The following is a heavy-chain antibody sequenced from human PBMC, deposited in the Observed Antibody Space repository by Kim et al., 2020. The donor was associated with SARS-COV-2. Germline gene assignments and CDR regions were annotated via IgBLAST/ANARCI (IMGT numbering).Heavy chain of an antibody. J-gene: IGHJ4*02. D-gene: IGHD3-10*01. Sequence: QDVQDLVTITRDTSARTAYMELTSLRSEDTAVYYCARKKFFAAGSYSDFDSWGQGTLVTVSS. V-gene: IGHV1-3*01. CDR3: ARKKFFAAGSYSDFDS.